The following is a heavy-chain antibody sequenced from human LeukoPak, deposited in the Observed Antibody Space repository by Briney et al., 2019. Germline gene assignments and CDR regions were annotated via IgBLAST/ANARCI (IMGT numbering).Heavy chain of an antibody. V-gene: IGHV1-3*01. Sequence: GASVKVSCKASGYTFTNYAMHWVRQAPGQRLEWMGWINAGNDNTKYSQKFQGRVTITRDTSASTVYMELSSLRSEDTAVCYCTRGLLWFGELSPPGYWGQGTLITVSS. CDR3: TRGLLWFGELSPPGY. CDR2: INAGNDNT. J-gene: IGHJ4*02. CDR1: GYTFTNYA. D-gene: IGHD3-10*01.